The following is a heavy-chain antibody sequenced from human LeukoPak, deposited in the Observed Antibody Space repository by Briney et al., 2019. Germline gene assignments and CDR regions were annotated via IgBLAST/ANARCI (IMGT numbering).Heavy chain of an antibody. V-gene: IGHV1-18*01. J-gene: IGHJ4*02. D-gene: IGHD3-22*01. Sequence: ASVKVSYKASGYTFTSYGISWVRQAPGQGLEWMGWISAYNGNTNYAQKLQGRVTMTTDTSTSTAYMELRSLRSDDTAVYYCARDPVPTYYYDSSGYYVYFDYWGQGTLVTVSS. CDR1: GYTFTSYG. CDR3: ARDPVPTYYYDSSGYYVYFDY. CDR2: ISAYNGNT.